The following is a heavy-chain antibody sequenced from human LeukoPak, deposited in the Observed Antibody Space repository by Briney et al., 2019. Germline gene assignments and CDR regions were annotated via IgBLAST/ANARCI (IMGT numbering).Heavy chain of an antibody. J-gene: IGHJ5*02. V-gene: IGHV3-73*01. CDR1: GFTFSGSA. D-gene: IGHD1-26*01. CDR2: IDKKDKGSATAT. CDR3: TRDSGTYNWFDP. Sequence: GGSLRLSCAASGFTFSGSAIHWVRQSSGKGLEWVGQIDKKDKGSATATAYAASVKGRFTISRDDSINTAYLQMKSLKTEDTALYYCTRDSGTYNWFDPWGQGTLVTVSS.